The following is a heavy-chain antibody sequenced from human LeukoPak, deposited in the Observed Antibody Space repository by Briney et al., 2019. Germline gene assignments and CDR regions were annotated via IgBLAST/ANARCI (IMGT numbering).Heavy chain of an antibody. Sequence: ASVKVSCKASGGTFSSYAISWVRQATGQGLEWMGGIIPIFGTANYAQKFQGRVTITADESTSTAYMELSSLRSEDTAVYYCAIGDRYYDFWSGYQDYGMDVWGQGTTVTVSS. CDR1: GGTFSSYA. V-gene: IGHV1-69*13. CDR2: IIPIFGTA. J-gene: IGHJ6*02. CDR3: AIGDRYYDFWSGYQDYGMDV. D-gene: IGHD3-3*01.